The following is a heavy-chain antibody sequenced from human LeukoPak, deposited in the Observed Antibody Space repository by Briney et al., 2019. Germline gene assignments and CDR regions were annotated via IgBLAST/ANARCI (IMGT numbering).Heavy chain of an antibody. Sequence: GGSLRLSCAATGFTFSSHGMHWVRQAPGKGLEWVAVVWFDGSNKYYRDSVKGRFTISRDSSQNTFYLEMNSLRAEDTAVYYCARDFQASSGHAEYWGQGTLVTVFS. CDR1: GFTFSSHG. CDR3: ARDFQASSGHAEY. CDR2: VWFDGSNK. D-gene: IGHD6-25*01. V-gene: IGHV3-33*01. J-gene: IGHJ4*02.